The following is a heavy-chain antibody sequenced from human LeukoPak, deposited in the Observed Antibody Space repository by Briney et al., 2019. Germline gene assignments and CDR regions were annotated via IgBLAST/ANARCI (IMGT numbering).Heavy chain of an antibody. CDR1: GGTFSSYA. CDR3: ATDDVGYSGSYSC. D-gene: IGHD1-26*01. J-gene: IGHJ4*02. Sequence: SVKVSCKASGGTFSSYAISWVRQAPGQGLEWMGGIIPIFGTANYAQKFQGRVTITADESTSTAYMELSSLRSEDTAVYYCATDDVGYSGSYSCWGQGTLVTVSS. CDR2: IIPIFGTA. V-gene: IGHV1-69*13.